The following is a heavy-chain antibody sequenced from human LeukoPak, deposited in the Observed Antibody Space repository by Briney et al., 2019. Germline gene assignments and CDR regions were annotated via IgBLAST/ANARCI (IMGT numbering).Heavy chain of an antibody. CDR2: IGTGGVT. D-gene: IGHD2-21*02. V-gene: IGHV3-13*01. CDR1: GFTFSSYD. Sequence: GGSLRLSCAASGFTFSSYDFHWVRQATGKGLEWVSAIGTGGVTYYLDSVKGRFTISRENAKNSLYLQMDSLRAGDTAVYYCAREINERHGDSYIGAFDIWGQGTMVTVSS. CDR3: AREINERHGDSYIGAFDI. J-gene: IGHJ3*02.